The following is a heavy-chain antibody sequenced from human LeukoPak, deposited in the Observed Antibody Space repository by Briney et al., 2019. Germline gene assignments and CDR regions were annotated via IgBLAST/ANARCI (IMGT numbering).Heavy chain of an antibody. V-gene: IGHV4-39*01. D-gene: IGHD3-10*01. J-gene: IGHJ3*02. Sequence: GSLRLSCAASGFTFSDYYMSWIRQSPGKGLEWIGSIDYSGATFYNPSLKSRVTTSVDTSKNQFSVHLNSVTAADTAVYYCARRTGGPGSYWPPDIWGQGTMVTVSS. CDR3: ARRTGGPGSYWPPDI. CDR2: IDYSGAT. CDR1: GFTFSDYY.